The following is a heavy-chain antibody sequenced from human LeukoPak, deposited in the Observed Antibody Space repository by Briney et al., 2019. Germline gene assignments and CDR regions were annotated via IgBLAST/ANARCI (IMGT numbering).Heavy chain of an antibody. CDR1: GYTFTRYG. V-gene: IGHV1-18*01. J-gene: IGHJ4*02. D-gene: IGHD5-18*01. CDR3: ARPLAGYSYGYWVFDY. Sequence: ASVKVSCKASGYTFTRYGISWVRQAPGQGLEWMGWISAYNGNTNYAQKLQGRVTMTTDTSTSTAYMELRSLRSDDTAVYYCARPLAGYSYGYWVFDYWGQGTLVTVSS. CDR2: ISAYNGNT.